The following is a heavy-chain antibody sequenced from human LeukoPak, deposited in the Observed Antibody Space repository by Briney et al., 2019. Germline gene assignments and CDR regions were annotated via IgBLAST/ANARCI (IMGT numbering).Heavy chain of an antibody. J-gene: IGHJ4*02. V-gene: IGHV1-69*05. CDR2: IIPIFGTA. CDR1: GGTFSSYA. Sequence: ASVKVSCTASGGTFSSYAISWVRQAPGQGLEWMGGIIPIFGTANYAQKFQGRVTMTRDTSTSTVYMELSSLRSEDTAVYYCARDLSKWELLGGFDYWGQGTLVTVSS. D-gene: IGHD1-26*01. CDR3: ARDLSKWELLGGFDY.